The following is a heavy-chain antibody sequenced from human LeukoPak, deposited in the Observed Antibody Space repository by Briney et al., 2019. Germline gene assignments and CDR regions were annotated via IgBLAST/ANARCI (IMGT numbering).Heavy chain of an antibody. CDR2: IIPIFGTA. CDR1: GGTFSSYA. J-gene: IGHJ6*03. D-gene: IGHD3-3*01. Sequence: SVKVSCKASGGTFSSYAISWVRQAPGQGLEWMGGIIPIFGTANYAQKFQGRVTMTRDTSTSTVYMKLSSLRSEDTAVYYCATRDLYYYYMDVWGKGTTVTVSS. V-gene: IGHV1-69*05. CDR3: ATRDLYYYYMDV.